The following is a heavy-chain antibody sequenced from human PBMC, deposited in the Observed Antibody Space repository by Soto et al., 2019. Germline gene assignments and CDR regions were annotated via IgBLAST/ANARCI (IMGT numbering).Heavy chain of an antibody. J-gene: IGHJ6*02. CDR3: ARHNAHYYYYYGMDV. V-gene: IGHV5-10-1*01. D-gene: IGHD1-20*01. CDR2: IDPSDSYT. Sequence: GESLKISCNGSGYSFTSYWISWVRQMPGKGLEWMGRIDPSDSYTNYSPSFQGHVTISADKSISTAYLQWSSLKASDTAMYYCARHNAHYYYYYGMDVWGQGTTVTSP. CDR1: GYSFTSYW.